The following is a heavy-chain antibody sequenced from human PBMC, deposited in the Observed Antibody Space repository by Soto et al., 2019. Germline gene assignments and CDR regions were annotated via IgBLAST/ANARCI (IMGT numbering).Heavy chain of an antibody. CDR3: ARASHSAIVGARWFVY. D-gene: IGHD1-26*01. J-gene: IGHJ4*02. CDR2: IYYRGST. V-gene: IGHV4-30-4*01. Sequence: QVQLQESGPGLVKPSQTLSLTCTISGGSISSGDYYWSWIRQPPGEGLEWIGYIYYRGSTYYNPSLKSRVTISVDTSKNQFSLKLSSVTAADTAVYYCARASHSAIVGARWFVYWGQGTLVTVSS. CDR1: GGSISSGDYY.